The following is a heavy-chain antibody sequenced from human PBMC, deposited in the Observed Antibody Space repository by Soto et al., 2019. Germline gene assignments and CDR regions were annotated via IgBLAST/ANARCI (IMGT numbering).Heavy chain of an antibody. J-gene: IGHJ4*02. CDR3: ANSPYYYDSSGYSYFDY. V-gene: IGHV3-23*01. Sequence: GGSLRLSCAASGSTFSSYAMSWVRQAPGKGLEWVSAISGSGGSTYYADSVKGRFTISRDNSKNTLYLQMNSLRAEDTAVYYCANSPYYYDSSGYSYFDYWGQGTLVTVSS. CDR1: GSTFSSYA. D-gene: IGHD3-22*01. CDR2: ISGSGGST.